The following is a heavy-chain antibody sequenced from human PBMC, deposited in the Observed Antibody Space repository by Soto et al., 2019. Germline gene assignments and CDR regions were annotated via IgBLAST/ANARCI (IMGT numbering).Heavy chain of an antibody. CDR1: GYTFTSYG. Sequence: ASVKVSCKASGYTFTSYGISWVRQAPGQGLEWMGWISAYNGNTNYAQKLQGRVTMTTDTSTSTAYMELRSLRSDDTAVYYCAREADIAVAGYYYYYYGMDVWGQGTTVTVSS. D-gene: IGHD6-19*01. J-gene: IGHJ6*02. V-gene: IGHV1-18*04. CDR3: AREADIAVAGYYYYYYGMDV. CDR2: ISAYNGNT.